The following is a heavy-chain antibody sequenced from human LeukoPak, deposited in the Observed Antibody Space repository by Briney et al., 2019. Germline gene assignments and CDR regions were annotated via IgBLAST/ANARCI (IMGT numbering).Heavy chain of an antibody. CDR1: GGSISSSSYY. CDR2: IYYSGST. D-gene: IGHD5-12*01. CDR3: ASPGYSGYDLYY. J-gene: IGHJ4*02. V-gene: IGHV4-39*01. Sequence: PSETLSLTCTVSGGSISSSSYYWGWIRQPSGKGLEWIGSIYYSGSTYYNPSLKSRVTISVDASKNQFSLKLSSVTAADTAVYYCASPGYSGYDLYYWGQGTLVTVSS.